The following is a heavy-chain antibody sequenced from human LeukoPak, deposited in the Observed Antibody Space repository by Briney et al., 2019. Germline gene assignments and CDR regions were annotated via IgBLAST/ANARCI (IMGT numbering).Heavy chain of an antibody. CDR2: IYYSGST. CDR3: ARDAAYYGGRYFDY. CDR1: GDSIAATSYY. D-gene: IGHD4-23*01. V-gene: IGHV4-61*01. J-gene: IGHJ4*02. Sequence: SETLSLTCSVSGDSIAATSYYWAWIRQPPGKGLEWIGYIYYSGSTNYNPSLKSRVTISVDTSKNQFSLKLSSVTAADTAVYYCARDAAYYGGRYFDYWGQGTLVTVSS.